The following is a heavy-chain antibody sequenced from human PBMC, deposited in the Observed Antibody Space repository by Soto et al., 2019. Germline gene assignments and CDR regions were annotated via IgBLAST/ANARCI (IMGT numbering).Heavy chain of an antibody. CDR2: IYYNVNT. Sequence: PSETLSLTCTVSGGSISSYYWSWIRQPPGKGLEWIGYIYYNVNTNYNPSLKSRVTISVDTSKNQFSLKLSSVTAADTAVYYCARKETLHGDSDYLGHATLFTVS. J-gene: IGHJ4*01. CDR3: ARKETLHGDSDY. D-gene: IGHD4-17*01. CDR1: GGSISSYY. V-gene: IGHV4-59*08.